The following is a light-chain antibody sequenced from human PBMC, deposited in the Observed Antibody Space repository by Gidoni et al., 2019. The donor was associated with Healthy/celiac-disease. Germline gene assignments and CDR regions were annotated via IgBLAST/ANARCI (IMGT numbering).Light chain of an antibody. Sequence: EIVLTHSPATLSLSPGERATLACRAIQSVSSYLAWYQQKPGQAPSLLIYDASNRATGIPAMFSGSESGTDFTRTISSLEPEDFAVDYCQQRSNSPSLTFGGGTKVEIK. CDR2: DAS. CDR1: QSVSSY. V-gene: IGKV3-11*01. CDR3: QQRSNSPSLT. J-gene: IGKJ4*01.